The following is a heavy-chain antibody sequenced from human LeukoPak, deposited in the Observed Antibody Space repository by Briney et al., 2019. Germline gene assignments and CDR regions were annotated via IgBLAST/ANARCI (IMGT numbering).Heavy chain of an antibody. J-gene: IGHJ4*02. CDR3: ARADSSGWYRYFDY. V-gene: IGHV4-59*08. Sequence: PSETLSLTCTVSGGSISSYYWSWIRQPPGKGLEWIGYIYYSGSTNYNPSLKSRVTISVDTSKNQFSLKLSSVTAADTAVYYCARADSSGWYRYFDYWGQGTLVTVSS. CDR1: GGSISSYY. CDR2: IYYSGST. D-gene: IGHD6-19*01.